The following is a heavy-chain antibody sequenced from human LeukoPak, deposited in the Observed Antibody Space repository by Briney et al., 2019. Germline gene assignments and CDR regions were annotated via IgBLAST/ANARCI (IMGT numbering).Heavy chain of an antibody. CDR2: INHSGST. J-gene: IGHJ4*02. CDR3: ARGRGYSYGFFDY. Sequence: SETLSLTCAVYGGSFSGYYWSWIRQPPGKGLEWIEEINHSGSTNYNPSLKSRVTISVDTSKTHFSLKLSSVTAADTAVYYCARGRGYSYGFFDYWGQGTLVTVSS. D-gene: IGHD5-18*01. V-gene: IGHV4-34*01. CDR1: GGSFSGYY.